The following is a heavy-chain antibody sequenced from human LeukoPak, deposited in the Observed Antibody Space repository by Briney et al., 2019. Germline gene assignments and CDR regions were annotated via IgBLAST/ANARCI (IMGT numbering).Heavy chain of an antibody. J-gene: IGHJ5*02. CDR1: GYSFASYW. CDR2: IYPGDSDT. Sequence: ASVKVSCKASGYSFASYWIGWVRQMPGKGLEWMGIIYPGDSDTRYSPSFQGQVTISADKSISTAYLQWSSLKASDTPMYYCARHALTVTTTNWFDPWGQGTLVTVSS. V-gene: IGHV5-51*01. D-gene: IGHD4-17*01. CDR3: ARHALTVTTTNWFDP.